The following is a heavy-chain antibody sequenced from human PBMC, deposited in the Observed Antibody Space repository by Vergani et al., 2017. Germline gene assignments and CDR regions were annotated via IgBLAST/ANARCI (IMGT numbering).Heavy chain of an antibody. CDR1: GFTFSSYW. V-gene: IGHV3-7*01. Sequence: DVQLVESGGGLVQPGGSLRLSCAASGFTFSSYWMSWVRQAPGKGLEWLANIKQDGSEKYYVDSVKGRFTISRDNAKNSLYLQMNSLRAEGTAVYYCAGLDCVLAGWFDDYWGQGTLVTVSS. J-gene: IGHJ4*02. D-gene: IGHD3-10*01. CDR2: IKQDGSEK. CDR3: AGLDCVLAGWFDDY.